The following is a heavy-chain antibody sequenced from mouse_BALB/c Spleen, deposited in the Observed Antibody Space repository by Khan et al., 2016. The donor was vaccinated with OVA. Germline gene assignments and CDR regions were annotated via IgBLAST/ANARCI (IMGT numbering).Heavy chain of an antibody. CDR1: GYTFTNYW. J-gene: IGHJ2*01. CDR3: ARRGLRWDFDY. CDR2: INPSTGYT. Sequence: VELKESGPELAKPGASVKMSCKASGYTFTNYWILWVKQRPGQGLEWIGYINPSTGYTEYNQNFKDKATLTPDKSSSTAYMQLSSLTSEDSAVYYGARRGLRWDFDYWGQGTTLTVSS. V-gene: IGHV1-7*01. D-gene: IGHD1-1*01.